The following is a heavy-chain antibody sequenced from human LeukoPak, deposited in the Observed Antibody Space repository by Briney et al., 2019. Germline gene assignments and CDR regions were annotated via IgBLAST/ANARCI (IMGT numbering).Heavy chain of an antibody. D-gene: IGHD3-22*01. J-gene: IGHJ2*01. CDR2: IYYSGST. CDR3: ARDRGHYDSSGYYYMDLADWYFDL. CDR1: GGSISSYY. V-gene: IGHV4-59*01. Sequence: SETLSLTCTVSGGSISSYYWSWIRQPPGKGLEWIGYIYYSGSTNYNPSLKSRVTISVDTSKNQFSLKLSSVTAADTAVYYCARDRGHYDSSGYYYMDLADWYFDLWGRGTLVTVSS.